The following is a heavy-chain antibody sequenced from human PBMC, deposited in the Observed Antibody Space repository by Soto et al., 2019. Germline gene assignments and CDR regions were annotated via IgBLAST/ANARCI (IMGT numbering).Heavy chain of an antibody. Sequence: ASVKVSCKASGYTFTNYYMHWVRQAPGQGLEWMGWINPNSGGTNYPQKFQGRVTMTRDTSISTAYMELSRLTSDDTAVYYCAREYSSSSGKAFDIWGRGTMVTVSS. CDR1: GYTFTNYY. J-gene: IGHJ3*02. D-gene: IGHD6-6*01. V-gene: IGHV1-2*02. CDR3: AREYSSSSGKAFDI. CDR2: INPNSGGT.